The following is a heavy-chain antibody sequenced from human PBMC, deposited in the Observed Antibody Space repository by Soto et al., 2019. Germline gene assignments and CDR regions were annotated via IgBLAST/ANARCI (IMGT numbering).Heavy chain of an antibody. Sequence: GESLKISCKGSGYSFTSYWIGWVRQMPGKGLEWMGIIYPGDSDTRYSPSFQGQVTISADKSISTAYLQWSSLKASDTAMYYCARSTPRKILEWSPPWENWFDPWGQGTLVTVS. V-gene: IGHV5-51*01. J-gene: IGHJ5*02. D-gene: IGHD3-3*01. CDR1: GYSFTSYW. CDR2: IYPGDSDT. CDR3: ARSTPRKILEWSPPWENWFDP.